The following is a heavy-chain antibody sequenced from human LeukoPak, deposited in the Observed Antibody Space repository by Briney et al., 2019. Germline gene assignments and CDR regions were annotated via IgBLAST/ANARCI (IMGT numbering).Heavy chain of an antibody. CDR2: ISSSSSYT. CDR1: GFTFSDYY. Sequence: GGSLRLSCAASGFTFSDYYMSWIRQAPGKGLEWVSYISSSSSYTNYADSVKGRFTISRDNAKNSLYLQMNSLRTEDTAVYYCARDWTTLGYWGQGTLVTVSS. V-gene: IGHV3-11*06. D-gene: IGHD4-23*01. J-gene: IGHJ4*02. CDR3: ARDWTTLGY.